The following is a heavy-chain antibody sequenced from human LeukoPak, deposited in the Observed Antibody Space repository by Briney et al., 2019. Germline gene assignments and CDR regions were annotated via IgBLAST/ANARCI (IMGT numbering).Heavy chain of an antibody. V-gene: IGHV3-30-3*01. Sequence: GRSLRLSCAASEFIFSSYALHWVRQAPGKGLEWVAVISSTGNIKNFADSVKGRFTISRDNSKNTLYLQMNTLRAEDTSFYYCAKDNSHWLFDYWGRGTLVTVSS. D-gene: IGHD1-1*01. CDR1: EFIFSSYA. CDR2: ISSTGNIK. CDR3: AKDNSHWLFDY. J-gene: IGHJ4*02.